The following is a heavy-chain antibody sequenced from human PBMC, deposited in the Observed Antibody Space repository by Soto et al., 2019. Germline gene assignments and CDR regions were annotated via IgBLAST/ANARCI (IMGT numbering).Heavy chain of an antibody. CDR1: GGSINSYY. V-gene: IGHV4-59*08. CDR3: ASKRGASGSECDP. D-gene: IGHD3-3*01. CDR2: IYYSGST. Sequence: QVQLQESGPGLVRPSETLSLTCTVSGGSINSYYWSWIRQPPGKGLEWIGYIYYSGSTNYNPSLKSRVTTSGDTSKTPFSLKLTSATAADTAVYYWASKRGASGSECDPWGQGSLVTVSS. J-gene: IGHJ5*02.